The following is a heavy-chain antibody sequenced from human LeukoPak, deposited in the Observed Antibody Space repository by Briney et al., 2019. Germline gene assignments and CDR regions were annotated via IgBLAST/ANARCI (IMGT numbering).Heavy chain of an antibody. Sequence: SETLSLTCTVSGGSISSYYWSWIRQPAGKGLEWIGRIYTSGSTNYNPSLKSRVTMSVATSKNQFSLKLSSVTAADTAVYYCARGWYYGSGSYFDYWGQGTLVTVSS. CDR1: GGSISSYY. V-gene: IGHV4-4*07. CDR2: IYTSGST. CDR3: ARGWYYGSGSYFDY. J-gene: IGHJ4*02. D-gene: IGHD3-10*01.